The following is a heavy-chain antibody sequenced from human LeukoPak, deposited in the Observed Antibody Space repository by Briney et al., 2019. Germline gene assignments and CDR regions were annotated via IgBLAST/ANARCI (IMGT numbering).Heavy chain of an antibody. V-gene: IGHV3-33*01. D-gene: IGHD2-15*01. Sequence: GRSLRLSCAASGFTFSSYGMHWVRQAPGKGLEWVAVIWYDDSNKYCADSVKGRFTVSRDNSKNTLYLQMNSLRAEDTAVYYCARPSCSGGSCYPYYFDYWGQGTLVTVSS. CDR1: GFTFSSYG. J-gene: IGHJ4*02. CDR2: IWYDDSNK. CDR3: ARPSCSGGSCYPYYFDY.